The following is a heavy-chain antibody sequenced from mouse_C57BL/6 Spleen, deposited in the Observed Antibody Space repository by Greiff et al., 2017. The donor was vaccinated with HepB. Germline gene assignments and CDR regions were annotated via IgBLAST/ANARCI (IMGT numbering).Heavy chain of an antibody. CDR1: GYTFSDYN. D-gene: IGHD2-4*01. J-gene: IGHJ3*01. Sequence: EVPLQQSGPGLVKPGASVKMSCKASGYTFSDYNMRWVKQSHGKSLEWIGYINPNNGGTSYNQKFKGKATLTVNKSSSTAYMELRSLTSEDSVVYYCAQYDYSAYWGQGTLVTFSA. CDR3: AQYDYSAY. V-gene: IGHV1-22*01. CDR2: INPNNGGT.